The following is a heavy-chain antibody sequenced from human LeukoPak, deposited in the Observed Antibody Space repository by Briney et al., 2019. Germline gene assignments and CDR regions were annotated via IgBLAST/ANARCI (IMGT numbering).Heavy chain of an antibody. CDR3: ARAYSGFEAFDY. D-gene: IGHD5-12*01. Sequence: ASVKVSCKASGYTFTGYYMHWVRQAPGQGLEWMGWINPNSGGTNYEQKFQGRVTMTRDTSITTAYMDLSSLISDDTAVYYCARAYSGFEAFDYWGQGTLVTVSS. V-gene: IGHV1-2*02. CDR1: GYTFTGYY. J-gene: IGHJ4*02. CDR2: INPNSGGT.